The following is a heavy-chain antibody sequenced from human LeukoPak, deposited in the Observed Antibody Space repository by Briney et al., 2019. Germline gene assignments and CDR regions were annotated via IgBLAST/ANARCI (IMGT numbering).Heavy chain of an antibody. Sequence: PGGSLRLSCAASGFTFSSYSMNWFRQAPGKGLEWVGFIRSKAYGGTTEYAASVKGRFTISRDDSKSIAYLQMNSLKTEDTAVYYCTRRQAFGIAVAGTVDYWGQGTLVTVSS. CDR3: TRRQAFGIAVAGTVDY. D-gene: IGHD6-19*01. CDR2: IRSKAYGGTT. V-gene: IGHV3-49*03. J-gene: IGHJ4*02. CDR1: GFTFSSYS.